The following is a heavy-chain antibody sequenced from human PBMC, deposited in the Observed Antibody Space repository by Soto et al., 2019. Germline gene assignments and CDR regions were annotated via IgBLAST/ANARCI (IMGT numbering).Heavy chain of an antibody. Sequence: ASVKVSCKASGYTFTGYYVHWVRQAPGQGLEWMGWINPNSGATYLAQGFQGRVTMNTDTIGTAYMELRGLTSDDTAEYYCAKGGAIVAAGTRVYLYNAMDVWGQGTTVTVSS. D-gene: IGHD1-26*01. J-gene: IGHJ6*02. CDR2: INPNSGAT. V-gene: IGHV1-2*02. CDR1: GYTFTGYY. CDR3: AKGGAIVAAGTRVYLYNAMDV.